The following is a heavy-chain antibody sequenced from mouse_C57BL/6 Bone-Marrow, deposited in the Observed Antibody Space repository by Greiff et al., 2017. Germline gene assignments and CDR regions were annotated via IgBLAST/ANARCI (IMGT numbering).Heavy chain of an antibody. CDR3: ARDYTRDAKDY. Sequence: QVQLQQPGAELVMPGASVKLSCKASGYTFTSYWMHWVKQRPGQGLEWIGEIDPSDSYTNYNQKFKGKSTLTVDKSSSTAYMQLSSLTSEDSAVYYCARDYTRDAKDYGGQGTTVTVSS. V-gene: IGHV1-69*01. D-gene: IGHD2-12*01. CDR2: IDPSDSYT. J-gene: IGHJ4*01. CDR1: GYTFTSYW.